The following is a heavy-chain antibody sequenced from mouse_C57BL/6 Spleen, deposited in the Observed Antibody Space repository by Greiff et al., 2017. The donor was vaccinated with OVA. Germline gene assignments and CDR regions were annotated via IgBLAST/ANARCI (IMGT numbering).Heavy chain of an antibody. D-gene: IGHD5-5*01. Sequence: VQLQQSGPELVKPGASVKISCKASGYSFTGYYMNWVKQSPEKSLEWIGEINPSTGGTTYNQKFKAKATLTVDKSSSTAYMQLKSLTSEDSAVYYCARWDYPYYAMDYWGQGTSVTVSS. CDR1: GYSFTGYY. CDR2: INPSTGGT. J-gene: IGHJ4*01. V-gene: IGHV1-42*01. CDR3: ARWDYPYYAMDY.